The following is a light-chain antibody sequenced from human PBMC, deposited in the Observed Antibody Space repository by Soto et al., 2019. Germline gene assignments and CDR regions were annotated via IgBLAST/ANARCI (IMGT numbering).Light chain of an antibody. V-gene: IGLV2-18*02. CDR2: DVT. J-gene: IGLJ1*01. CDR3: SSYTSRSTYV. Sequence: QSALTQPPSVSGSPGQSVTISCTETIRDVGFYARVSWYQQPQAGTAPKLFIYDVTNRPSGVPDRFSGSQSGKTASLTISGLQAEDEADYYCSSYTSRSTYVFGTGTKVTVL. CDR1: IRDVGFYAR.